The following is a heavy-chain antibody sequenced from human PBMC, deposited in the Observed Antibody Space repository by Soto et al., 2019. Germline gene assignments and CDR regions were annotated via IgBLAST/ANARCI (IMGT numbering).Heavy chain of an antibody. V-gene: IGHV3-74*03. Sequence: DVQLVESGGGLFQPGGSLRLSCAASGFTFSSYWMHWVRQAPGKGLVWVSRIRSDGTNAEYAGSVKGRFTISRDNADNTLYLQMNSLRVEDTAVYYCVRGDGDYHDGNGYLGRHWGQGTLVTVSS. D-gene: IGHD3-22*01. CDR2: IRSDGTNA. CDR3: VRGDGDYHDGNGYLGRH. J-gene: IGHJ4*02. CDR1: GFTFSSYW.